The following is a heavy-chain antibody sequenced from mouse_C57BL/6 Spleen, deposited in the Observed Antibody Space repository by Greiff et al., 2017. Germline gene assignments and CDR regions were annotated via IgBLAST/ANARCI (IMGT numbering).Heavy chain of an antibody. CDR1: GFTFTDYY. CDR3: GRSMITTWRLYAMDY. Sequence: EVMLVESGGGLVQPGGSLSLSCAASGFTFTDYYMSWVRQPPGKALEWLGFIRNKANGNTTEYSAFVKVRFTISRDNSQSILYLQMNALRAEDMATDYCGRSMITTWRLYAMDYWGQGTSVTVSS. D-gene: IGHD2-4*01. J-gene: IGHJ4*01. CDR2: IRNKANGNTT. V-gene: IGHV7-3*01.